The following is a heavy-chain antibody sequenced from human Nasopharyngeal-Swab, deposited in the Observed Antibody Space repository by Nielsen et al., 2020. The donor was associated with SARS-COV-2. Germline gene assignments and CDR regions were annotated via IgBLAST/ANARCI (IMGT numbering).Heavy chain of an antibody. J-gene: IGHJ5*02. CDR1: GFTFSSYA. V-gene: IGHV3-23*01. D-gene: IGHD6-19*01. CDR2: ISGSGGST. CDR3: AKDGGIAVAGWFDP. Sequence: GESLKISCAASGFTFSSYAMSWVRQAPGRGLEWVSAISGSGGSTYYADSVKGRFTISRDNSKNTLDLQMNSLRAEDMAVYYCAKDGGIAVAGWFDPWGQGTLVTVSS.